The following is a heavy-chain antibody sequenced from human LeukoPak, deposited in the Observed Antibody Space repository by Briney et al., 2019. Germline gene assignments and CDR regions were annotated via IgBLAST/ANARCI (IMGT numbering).Heavy chain of an antibody. Sequence: GSLRLSCAASGFTFNSYATSWVRQAPGKGLEWVSAISGSGGNTYYADSVKGRFTISRDNSKNTLYLQMNSLRAEDTAVYYCAKAPTGYCSGGSCYHFDYWGQGTQVTVSS. CDR2: ISGSGGNT. D-gene: IGHD2-15*01. CDR1: GFTFNSYA. J-gene: IGHJ4*02. V-gene: IGHV3-23*01. CDR3: AKAPTGYCSGGSCYHFDY.